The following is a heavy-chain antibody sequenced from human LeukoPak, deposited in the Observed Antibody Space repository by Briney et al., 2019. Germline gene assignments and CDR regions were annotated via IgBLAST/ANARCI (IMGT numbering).Heavy chain of an antibody. J-gene: IGHJ3*02. CDR3: ARGRPGAVAAPSAFDI. V-gene: IGHV1-24*01. CDR1: GYTLTELS. CDR2: FDPEDGET. Sequence: ASVKVSCKVSGYTLTELSMHWVRQAPGKGLEWMGGFDPEDGETIYAQKFQGRVTITADESTSTAYMELSSLRSEDTAVYYCARGRPGAVAAPSAFDIWGQGTMVTVYS. D-gene: IGHD6-19*01.